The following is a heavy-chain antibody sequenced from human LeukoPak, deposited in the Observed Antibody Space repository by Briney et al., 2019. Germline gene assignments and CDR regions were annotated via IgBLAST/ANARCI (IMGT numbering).Heavy chain of an antibody. CDR2: INPNSGGT. V-gene: IGHV1-2*02. D-gene: IGHD2-15*01. CDR1: GYTFTGYY. J-gene: IGHJ4*02. Sequence: ASVKVSCMASGYTFTGYYMHWVRQAPGQGLEWMGWINPNSGGTNYAQKFQGRVTMTRDTSISTAYMELSRLRSDDTAVYYCARSLVVVVAHFDYWGQGTLVTVSS. CDR3: ARSLVVVVAHFDY.